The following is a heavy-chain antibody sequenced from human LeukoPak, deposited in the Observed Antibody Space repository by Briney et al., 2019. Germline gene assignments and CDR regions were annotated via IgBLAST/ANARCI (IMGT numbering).Heavy chain of an antibody. CDR2: MNPNSGNT. Sequence: ASVKVSCKASGYTFTSYDINWVRQAPGQGLEWMGWMNPNSGNTGYAQKFQGRVTITRNTPISTAYMELSSLRSEDTAVYYCARGFSRMEWDQDYWGQGTLVTVSS. J-gene: IGHJ4*02. V-gene: IGHV1-8*03. CDR3: ARGFSRMEWDQDY. CDR1: GYTFTSYD. D-gene: IGHD3-3*01.